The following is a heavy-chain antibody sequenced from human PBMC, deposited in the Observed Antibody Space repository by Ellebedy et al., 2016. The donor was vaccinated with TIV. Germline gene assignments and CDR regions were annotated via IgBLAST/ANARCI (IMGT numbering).Heavy chain of an antibody. Sequence: GESLKISCAASGFTFSSYGMHWVRQAPGKGLEWVAVIWYDGSNKYYADSVKGRFTISRDNSKNTLYLQMNSLRAEDTAVYYCASLYVVVTTKPRAGNAFDIWGQGTMVTVSS. CDR2: IWYDGSNK. CDR1: GFTFSSYG. J-gene: IGHJ3*02. V-gene: IGHV3-33*01. CDR3: ASLYVVVTTKPRAGNAFDI. D-gene: IGHD2-21*02.